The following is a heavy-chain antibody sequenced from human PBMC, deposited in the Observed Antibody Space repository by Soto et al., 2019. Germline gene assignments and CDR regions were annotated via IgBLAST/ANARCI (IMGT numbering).Heavy chain of an antibody. CDR2: IGGSGTGGRT. V-gene: IGHV3-23*01. CDR3: AKSPGGLDGYNSDYYGMDV. J-gene: IGHJ6*02. Sequence: EVHLLESGGDLVRPGGSLRLSCTASGLTFSTYAMSWVRQAPGKGLEWVSAIGGSGTGGRTYYADSVKGRFTISRDNSKNTVYLQMNSLRADDTAVYCAKSPGGLDGYNSDYYGMDVWGQGTTVTVSS. D-gene: IGHD5-12*01. CDR1: GLTFSTYA.